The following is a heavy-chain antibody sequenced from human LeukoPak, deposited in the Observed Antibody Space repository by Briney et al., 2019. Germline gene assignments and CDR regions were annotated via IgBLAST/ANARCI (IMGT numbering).Heavy chain of an antibody. CDR2: INPNSGGT. D-gene: IGHD3-22*01. CDR3: ARGRAYYYDSSGYYSDY. V-gene: IGHV1-2*02. CDR1: GYTFTGYY. Sequence: GASVKVSCKASGYTFTGYYMHWVRQAPGQGLEWMGWINPNSGGTNYAQKFQGRVTMTRDTSISTAYMELSRLRSDDTAVYYCARGRAYYYDSSGYYSDYWGQGTLVTVSS. J-gene: IGHJ4*02.